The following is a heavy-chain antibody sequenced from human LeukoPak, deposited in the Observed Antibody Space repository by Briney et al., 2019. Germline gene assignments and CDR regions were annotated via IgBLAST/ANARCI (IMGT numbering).Heavy chain of an antibody. J-gene: IGHJ4*02. D-gene: IGHD3-22*01. CDR1: GFTFTNYA. Sequence: GGSLRLSCAASGFTFTNYAMNWVRQAPGKGLEWVATVSYDGTDTSYADSVKGRFAIFRDNSKNTLYLQMNSLRTEDTAVYYCARDYRGYYDSSGYPLDYWGQGTLVTVSS. CDR2: VSYDGTDT. CDR3: ARDYRGYYDSSGYPLDY. V-gene: IGHV3-30*09.